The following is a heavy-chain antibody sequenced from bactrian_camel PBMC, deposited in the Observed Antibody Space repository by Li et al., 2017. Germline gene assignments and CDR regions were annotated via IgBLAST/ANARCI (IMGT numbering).Heavy chain of an antibody. J-gene: IGHJ4*01. V-gene: IGHV3S55*01. Sequence: HVQLVESGGDSVQAGGSLRLSCVYSGYTYGDGCMAWFRQAPGKDREGVASIYRTGSTIYADAVKGRFTISHDVAKRTLSLQMSNIEADDTATYYCALDVLERGCSPTTVFHRWGQGTQVTVS. CDR3: ALDVLERGCSPTTVFHR. CDR2: IYRTGST. CDR1: GYTYGDGC. D-gene: IGHD8*01.